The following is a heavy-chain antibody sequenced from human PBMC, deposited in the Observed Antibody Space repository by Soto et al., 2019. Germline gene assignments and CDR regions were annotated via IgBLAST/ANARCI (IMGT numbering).Heavy chain of an antibody. CDR3: AKEPVGCSGTYCYYYGMDV. D-gene: IGHD1-26*01. CDR1: GFTFSSYG. Sequence: QVQLVESGGGVVQPGRSLRLSCAASGFTFSSYGLHWVRQAPGKGLEWVAGISNDGSNKYYADSVQGRFTISRDNSKNTLDRQMKSLRAEDTAVYYGAKEPVGCSGTYCYYYGMDVWGQGTTVTVSS. V-gene: IGHV3-30*18. J-gene: IGHJ6*02. CDR2: ISNDGSNK.